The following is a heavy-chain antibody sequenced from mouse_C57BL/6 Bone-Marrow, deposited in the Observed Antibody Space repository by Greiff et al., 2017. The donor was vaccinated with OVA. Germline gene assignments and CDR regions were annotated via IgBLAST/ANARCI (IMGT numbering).Heavy chain of an antibody. D-gene: IGHD1-1*01. CDR2: INPYNGDT. Sequence: VQLQQPGAELVKPGDSVKISCKASGYSFTGYFMNWVMQSHGKSLEWIGRINPYNGDTFYNQKFKGKATLTVDKSSSTAHMELRSLTSEDSAVYYCARKRVITTVVANYAMDYWGQGTSVTVSS. V-gene: IGHV1-20*01. J-gene: IGHJ4*01. CDR3: ARKRVITTVVANYAMDY. CDR1: GYSFTGYF.